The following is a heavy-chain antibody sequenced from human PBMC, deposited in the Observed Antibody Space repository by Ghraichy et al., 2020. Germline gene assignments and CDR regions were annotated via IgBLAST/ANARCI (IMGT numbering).Heavy chain of an antibody. CDR2: MNQDGSEK. CDR1: GITFSSYW. V-gene: IGHV3-7*01. J-gene: IGHJ4*02. CDR3: ADPPSDF. Sequence: GESLNISCAASGITFSSYWMTWVRQAPGKGLEWVANMNQDGSEKNYVDSVKGRFTISRDNAKNSLYLQMNNLRAEDTAVYYCADPPSDFWGQGTLVTVSS.